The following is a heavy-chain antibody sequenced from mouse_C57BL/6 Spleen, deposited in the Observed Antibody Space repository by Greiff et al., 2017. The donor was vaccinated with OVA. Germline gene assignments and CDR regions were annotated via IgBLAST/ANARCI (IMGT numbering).Heavy chain of an antibody. Sequence: QVQLQQSGAELVKPGASVKLSCKASGYTFTEYTIHWVKQRSGQGLEWIGWFYPGSGSIKYNEKFKDKATLTADKSSSTVYMELSRLTSEDSAGYFCARHEGSYYSNYGEVWFAYWGQGTLVTVSA. V-gene: IGHV1-62-2*01. J-gene: IGHJ3*01. D-gene: IGHD2-5*01. CDR1: GYTFTEYT. CDR2: FYPGSGSI. CDR3: ARHEGSYYSNYGEVWFAY.